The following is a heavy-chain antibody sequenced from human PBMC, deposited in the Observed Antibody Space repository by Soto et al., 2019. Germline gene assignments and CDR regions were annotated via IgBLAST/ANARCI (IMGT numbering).Heavy chain of an antibody. CDR2: SNDSGIT. CDR3: ARRPRSRSHYFDP. Sequence: QVQLQESRPGLVKPSQTLSLTCTVSGVSINSGGYYWVWIRQHPGKGMEWIGDSNDSGITDYNRSRSSRITISVDTSEHHFSLNLKSAPAADTAVNYCARRPRSRSHYFDPWGQGTLVTVSS. J-gene: IGHJ5*02. CDR1: GVSINSGGYY. V-gene: IGHV4-31*03. D-gene: IGHD1-26*01.